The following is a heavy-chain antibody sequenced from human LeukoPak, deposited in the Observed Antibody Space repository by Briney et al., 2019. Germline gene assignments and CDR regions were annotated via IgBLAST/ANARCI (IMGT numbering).Heavy chain of an antibody. V-gene: IGHV3-23*01. Sequence: GGSLRLSCAASGFTFSSYAMSWVRQAPGKGLEWVSAISGSGGSTYYADSVKGRFTISRDNSKNTLYLQMNSLRAEDTAVYYCAKAGPGRSYYYGSGSYYNSDAFDIWGQGTMVIVSS. D-gene: IGHD3-10*01. CDR2: ISGSGGST. CDR1: GFTFSSYA. J-gene: IGHJ3*02. CDR3: AKAGPGRSYYYGSGSYYNSDAFDI.